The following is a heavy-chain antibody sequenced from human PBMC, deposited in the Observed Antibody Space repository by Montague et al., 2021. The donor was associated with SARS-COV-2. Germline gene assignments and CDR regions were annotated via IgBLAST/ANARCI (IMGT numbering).Heavy chain of an antibody. CDR1: AVSLSTSTW. J-gene: IGHJ4*02. Sequence: SETLSLTCVVSAVSLSTSTWWSWVRQSPGTGLEWVGEIYLSGFTQYNPSVKSRVSISLDDSRSQFSLRLTSVTAADTAVYFCARGGLGNRGFDYWGQGTLVTVSS. CDR3: ARGGLGNRGFDY. D-gene: IGHD3/OR15-3a*01. V-gene: IGHV4-4*02. CDR2: IYLSGFT.